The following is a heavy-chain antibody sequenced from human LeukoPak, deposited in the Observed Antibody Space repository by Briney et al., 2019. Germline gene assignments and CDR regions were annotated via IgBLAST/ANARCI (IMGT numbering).Heavy chain of an antibody. D-gene: IGHD2-2*01. CDR2: IYYTGTT. V-gene: IGHV4-59*01. J-gene: IGHJ4*02. CDR1: GGSISIYY. Sequence: SETLSLTCSVSGGSISIYYWTWIRQIPGKGLEWIGYIYYTGTTNYNPLFESRATISVDTSKNQFSLKLTSVTAADTAVYYCAGGDIVVVPAAIDYWGQGTLVTVSS. CDR3: AGGDIVVVPAAIDY.